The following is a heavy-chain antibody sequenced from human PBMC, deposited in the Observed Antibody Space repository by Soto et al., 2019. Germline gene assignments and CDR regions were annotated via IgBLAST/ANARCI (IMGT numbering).Heavy chain of an antibody. V-gene: IGHV3-30-3*01. Sequence: GGSLRLSCAASGFTFSSYAMHWVRQAPGKGLEWVAVISYDGSNKCYADSVKGRFTISRDNSKNTLYLQMNSLRAEDTAVYYCARFYYDSSGYLPSPYYYYYGMDVWGQGTTVTVSS. D-gene: IGHD3-22*01. CDR3: ARFYYDSSGYLPSPYYYYYGMDV. J-gene: IGHJ6*02. CDR1: GFTFSSYA. CDR2: ISYDGSNK.